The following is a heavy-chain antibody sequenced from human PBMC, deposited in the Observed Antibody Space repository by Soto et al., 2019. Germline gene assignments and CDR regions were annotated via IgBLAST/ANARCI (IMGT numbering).Heavy chain of an antibody. CDR1: GFTVSSNY. CDR2: IYSGGST. Sequence: GGSLRLSCAASGFTVSSNYMSWVRQAPGKGLEWVSVIYSGGSTYYADSVKGRFTISRDNSKNTLYLQMNSLRAEDTAVYYCARDHGSGSYYSRGANYYYGMDVWGQGTTVTVSS. V-gene: IGHV3-53*01. D-gene: IGHD3-10*01. CDR3: ARDHGSGSYYSRGANYYYGMDV. J-gene: IGHJ6*02.